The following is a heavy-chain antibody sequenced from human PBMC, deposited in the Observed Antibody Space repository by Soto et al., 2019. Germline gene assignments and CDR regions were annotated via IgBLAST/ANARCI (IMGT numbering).Heavy chain of an antibody. V-gene: IGHV1-18*01. CDR3: ARNLAAAVPFAY. CDR1: GYTFTSYG. CDR2: ISAYNGNT. J-gene: IGHJ4*02. D-gene: IGHD6-13*01. Sequence: QVQLVQSGAEVKKPGASVKVSCKASGYTFTSYGITWVRQAPGQGLEWMGWISAYNGNTNKAQKLQGRVTMTTDKCTSTAYMELRRLRPDDTAVYYCARNLAAAVPFAYWGQGTLVTVAS.